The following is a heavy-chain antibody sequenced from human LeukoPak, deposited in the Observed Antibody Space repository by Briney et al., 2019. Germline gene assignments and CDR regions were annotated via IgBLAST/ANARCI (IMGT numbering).Heavy chain of an antibody. CDR3: AGPSYDSNPYYGMDV. Sequence: ASVKVSCKASGYTFTGYYMHWVRQAPGQGLEWMGWINPNSGGTNYAQKFQGRVTMTRDTSISTAYMELSRLRSDDTAVYYCAGPSYDSNPYYGMDVWGQGTTVTVSS. D-gene: IGHD3-22*01. CDR2: INPNSGGT. V-gene: IGHV1-2*02. J-gene: IGHJ6*02. CDR1: GYTFTGYY.